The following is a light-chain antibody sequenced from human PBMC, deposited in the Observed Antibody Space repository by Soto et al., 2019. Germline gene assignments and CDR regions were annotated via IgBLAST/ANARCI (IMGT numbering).Light chain of an antibody. Sequence: QSVLTQPASVSGSPGQSITISCTGTSSDVGAYIFVSWYQQYPGKAPKLMIYDITNRPSGVSNRFSGSKAGNTASLTISGLQAEDEADYYCVSFTTSKSYVFGPGTRSPS. J-gene: IGLJ1*01. CDR1: SSDVGAYIF. V-gene: IGLV2-14*01. CDR2: DIT. CDR3: VSFTTSKSYV.